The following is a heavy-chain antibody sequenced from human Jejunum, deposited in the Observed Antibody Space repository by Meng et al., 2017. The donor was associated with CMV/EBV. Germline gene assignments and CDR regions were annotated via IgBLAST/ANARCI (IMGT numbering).Heavy chain of an antibody. Sequence: YAMPRVRQAPGKGLEWVSSISGSGGGTEYAGAVKGRFSVSRDNSENTVYLQMDSLRGDDTAVYYCAKSGGEFLYFLYGMAMAVWGQGTTVTVSS. V-gene: IGHV3-23*01. CDR2: ISGSGGGT. J-gene: IGHJ6*02. CDR1: YA. CDR3: AKSGGEFLYFLYGMAMAV. D-gene: IGHD4-17*01.